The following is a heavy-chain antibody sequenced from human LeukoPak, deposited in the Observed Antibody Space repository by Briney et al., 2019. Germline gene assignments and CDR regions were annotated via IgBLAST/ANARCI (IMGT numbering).Heavy chain of an antibody. CDR1: GFTFSDYY. D-gene: IGHD3-10*01. CDR3: AKDLITIRLLWFGDLAFDI. V-gene: IGHV3-23*01. Sequence: GGSLRLSCAASGFTFSDYYMSWIRQAPGKGLEWVSAISGSGGSTYYADSVKGRFTISRDNSKNTLYLQMNSLRAEDTAVYYCAKDLITIRLLWFGDLAFDIWGQGTMVTVSS. J-gene: IGHJ3*02. CDR2: ISGSGGST.